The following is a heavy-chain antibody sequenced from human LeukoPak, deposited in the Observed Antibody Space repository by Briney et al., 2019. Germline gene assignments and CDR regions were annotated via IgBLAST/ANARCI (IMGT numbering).Heavy chain of an antibody. CDR1: GYTFNNYG. Sequence: ASVKVSCKASGYTFNNYGISWVRQAPGQGLEWMGWISTYTGNTNYAQKLQGRVTMTTDTSTSTAYMELRSLRSDDTAVYYCARRLGYNYYYMDVSGKGTTVTVSS. CDR3: ARRLGYNYYYMDV. J-gene: IGHJ6*03. D-gene: IGHD3-16*01. CDR2: ISTYTGNT. V-gene: IGHV1-18*01.